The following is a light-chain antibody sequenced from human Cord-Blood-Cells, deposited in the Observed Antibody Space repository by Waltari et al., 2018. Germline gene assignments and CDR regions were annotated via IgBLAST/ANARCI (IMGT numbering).Light chain of an antibody. CDR1: SSAVVSYTL. J-gene: IGLJ3*02. CDR2: EGS. CDR3: CSYAGSWV. V-gene: IGLV2-23*01. Sequence: QSALTQPASVSGSPRQSITISCTGTSSAVVSYTLVSWYQQHPGKAPKLMIYEGSKRRSGVSNRFSGSKSGNTASLTISGLQAEDEADYYCCSYAGSWVFGGGTKLTVL.